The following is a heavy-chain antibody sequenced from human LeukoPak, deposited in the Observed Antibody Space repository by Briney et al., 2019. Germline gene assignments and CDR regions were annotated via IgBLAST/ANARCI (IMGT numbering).Heavy chain of an antibody. J-gene: IGHJ4*02. D-gene: IGHD4-17*01. CDR1: GFTFGSFA. Sequence: GGSLRLSCAASGFTFGSFAMSWVRQAPGKGLEWVSTISDSGGSTYYADSVKGRFTISGDNSMNTLYLQMNSLRAEDTAVYYCAKGTTVTPGYFDYWGQGTLVTVSS. CDR2: ISDSGGST. CDR3: AKGTTVTPGYFDY. V-gene: IGHV3-23*01.